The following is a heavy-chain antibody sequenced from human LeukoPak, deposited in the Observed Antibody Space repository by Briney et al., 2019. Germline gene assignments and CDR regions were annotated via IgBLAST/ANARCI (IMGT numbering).Heavy chain of an antibody. V-gene: IGHV1-2*06. Sequence: ASVKVSCKASGYTFTCYYMHWVRQAPGQGLEWMGRINPNSGGTSYAQKFQGRVTMTRDTSISTAYMELSRLRSDDTAVYYCARRPAYCGGDCPLNYWGQGTLVTVSS. CDR1: GYTFTCYY. J-gene: IGHJ4*02. CDR3: ARRPAYCGGDCPLNY. CDR2: INPNSGGT. D-gene: IGHD2-21*02.